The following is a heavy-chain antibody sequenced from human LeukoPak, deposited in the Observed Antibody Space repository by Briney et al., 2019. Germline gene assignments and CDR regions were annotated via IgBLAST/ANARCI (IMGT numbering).Heavy chain of an antibody. V-gene: IGHV3-21*01. J-gene: IGHJ6*02. CDR1: GFTFSSYG. CDR3: ARVNHRYCSGGSCPDYYGMDV. Sequence: PGGSLRLSCAASGFTFSSYGMHWVRQAPGKGLEWVSSISSSSSYIYYADSVKGRFTISRDNAKNSLYLQMNSLRAEDTAVYYCARVNHRYCSGGSCPDYYGMDVWGQGTTVTVSS. CDR2: ISSSSSYI. D-gene: IGHD2-15*01.